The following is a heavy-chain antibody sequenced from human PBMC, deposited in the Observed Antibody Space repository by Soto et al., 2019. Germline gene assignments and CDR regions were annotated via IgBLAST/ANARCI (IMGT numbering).Heavy chain of an antibody. CDR3: ARGVLSGSYYYYYGLDV. V-gene: IGHV1-8*01. Sequence: ASVKVSCKASGYTFTSYDINWVGQATGQGGEWMGWMNPKSGNTGYAQKFQGRVTMTRNTSISTTYMELNSLRSEDTAVYYCARGVLSGSYYYYYGLDVWGQGTMVTVSS. J-gene: IGHJ6*02. D-gene: IGHD1-26*01. CDR1: GYTFTSYD. CDR2: MNPKSGNT.